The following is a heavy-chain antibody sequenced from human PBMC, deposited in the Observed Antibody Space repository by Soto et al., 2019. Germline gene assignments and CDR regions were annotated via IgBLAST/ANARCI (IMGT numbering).Heavy chain of an antibody. J-gene: IGHJ4*02. Sequence: EVQLVESGGGLVKPGGSLRLSCAASGFTFSSYSMNWVRQAPGKGLEWVSSISSSSSYIYYADSVKGRFTISRDNAKNSLYLQMNSLRDEDTAVYYCARGGPDSSGYPVPPGWWGQGTLVTVSS. D-gene: IGHD3-22*01. CDR3: ARGGPDSSGYPVPPGW. CDR2: ISSSSSYI. CDR1: GFTFSSYS. V-gene: IGHV3-21*01.